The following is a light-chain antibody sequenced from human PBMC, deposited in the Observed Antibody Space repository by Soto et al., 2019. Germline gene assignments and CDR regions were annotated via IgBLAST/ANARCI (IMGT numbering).Light chain of an antibody. V-gene: IGKV1D-12*01. J-gene: IGKJ5*01. Sequence: DIQMTQSPSSVSASVGDRVTITCRASQGISNWLAWYQQKPGKAPKLLIYAASTLQSGVPSRFSGSGSGTDFTPTISSLQPEDFATYYCQQADSFPITFGQGTRLEIK. CDR1: QGISNW. CDR3: QQADSFPIT. CDR2: AAS.